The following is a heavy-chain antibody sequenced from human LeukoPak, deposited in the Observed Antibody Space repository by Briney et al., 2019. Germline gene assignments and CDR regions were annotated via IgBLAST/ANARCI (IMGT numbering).Heavy chain of an antibody. J-gene: IGHJ5*02. D-gene: IGHD6-6*01. CDR1: GYTFTSYA. CDR3: ARERPAGMAARPGGWFDP. V-gene: IGHV1-3*01. Sequence: ASVKVSCKASGYTFTSYAMHWVRQAPGQGLEWMGWINAGNGNTKYSQKFQGRVTITRDTSASTAYMELSSLRSEDTAVYYCARERPAGMAARPGGWFDPWGQGTLVTVSS. CDR2: INAGNGNT.